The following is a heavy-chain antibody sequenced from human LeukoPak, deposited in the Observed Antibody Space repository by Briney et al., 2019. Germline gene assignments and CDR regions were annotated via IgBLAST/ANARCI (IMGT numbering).Heavy chain of an antibody. CDR3: AKAPIAVVTKDY. CDR2: ITGSGGST. V-gene: IGHV3-23*01. Sequence: GGSLRLSCAASGFTFSSYAMNWVRQGPGKGLEWVSAITGSGGSTYYADSVKGRFTISRDNSKNTLYLQMNSLRAEDTAVYYCAKAPIAVVTKDYWGPGTLVTVPS. CDR1: GFTFSSYA. D-gene: IGHD3-22*01. J-gene: IGHJ4*02.